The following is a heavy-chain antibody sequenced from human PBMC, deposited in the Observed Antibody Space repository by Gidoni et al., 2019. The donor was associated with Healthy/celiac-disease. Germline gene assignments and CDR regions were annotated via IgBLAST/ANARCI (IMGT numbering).Heavy chain of an antibody. V-gene: IGHV1-2*02. J-gene: IGHJ1*01. CDR2: IDPNSGGT. CDR3: ARADGYNWIDGAEYFQH. CDR1: GYPFTGYY. Sequence: QVPLLQSGAEVKNPGASVKVPCKASGYPFTGYYMHWVRQAPGQGREWMGWIDPNSGGTNYAQKFQGRVTMTRDTSISTAYMELSRLRSDDTAVYYCARADGYNWIDGAEYFQHWGQGTLVTVSS. D-gene: IGHD5-12*01.